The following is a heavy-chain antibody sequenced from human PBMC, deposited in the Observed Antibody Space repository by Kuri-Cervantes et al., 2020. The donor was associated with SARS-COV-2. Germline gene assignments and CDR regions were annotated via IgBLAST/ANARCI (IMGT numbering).Heavy chain of an antibody. J-gene: IGHJ6*03. CDR3: ARDFSGRLTGDHYYYYYMDV. CDR1: GGTFSSYA. D-gene: IGHD7-27*01. V-gene: IGHV1-69*05. CDR2: IIPIFGTA. Sequence: SVKVSCKASGGTFSSYAISWVRQAPGQGLEWMGGIIPIFGTANYAQKFQGRVTITTDEPTSTAYMELSSLRSDDTAVYYCARDFSGRLTGDHYYYYYMDVWGKGTTVTVSS.